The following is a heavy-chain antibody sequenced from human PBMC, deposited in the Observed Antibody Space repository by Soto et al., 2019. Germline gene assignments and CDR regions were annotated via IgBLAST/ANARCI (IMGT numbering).Heavy chain of an antibody. CDR3: GRASGSSSALRTTYYYGMDV. V-gene: IGHV1-2*04. J-gene: IGHJ6*02. CDR1: GGTFTGYY. D-gene: IGHD6-13*01. CDR2: INPNSGGT. Sequence: ASVKVSCKASGGTFTGYYMHWVRQAPGQGLEWMGWINPNSGGTNYAQKFQGWVTMTRDTSISTAYMGRSRLRSDDTAVYYCGRASGSSSALRTTYYYGMDVWGQGTTVTVSS.